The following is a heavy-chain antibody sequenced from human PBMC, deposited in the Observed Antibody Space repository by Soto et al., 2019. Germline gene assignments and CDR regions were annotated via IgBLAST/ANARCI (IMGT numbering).Heavy chain of an antibody. V-gene: IGHV4-30-4*01. J-gene: IGHJ1*01. CDR1: GGSVYRGDYY. CDR2: IYYSGSA. D-gene: IGHD5-18*01. CDR3: ARRGGYGLGSTPFQH. Sequence: QVQLLESGPGLVKPSQTLSLTCTVSGGSVYRGDYYWSWIRQPPGKGLEWIGYIYYSGSAYYNPSLKSRVTISVDTSKNQFSLKLSSVTAADTAVYYCARRGGYGLGSTPFQHWGQGILVIVSS.